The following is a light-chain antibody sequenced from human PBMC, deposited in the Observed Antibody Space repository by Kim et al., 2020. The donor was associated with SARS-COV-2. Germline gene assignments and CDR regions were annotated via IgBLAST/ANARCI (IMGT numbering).Light chain of an antibody. CDR1: QDINKY. V-gene: IGKV1-33*01. Sequence: DIQMTQSPSSLSASVGDRVTITCQASQDINKYLNWYQQKPGKAPKLLIYGASSLETGVPLRFSGSGSGTDFAFTISSLQPEDIATYFCQQYDSLPYTLGQEHKLE. J-gene: IGKJ2*01. CDR3: QQYDSLPYT. CDR2: GAS.